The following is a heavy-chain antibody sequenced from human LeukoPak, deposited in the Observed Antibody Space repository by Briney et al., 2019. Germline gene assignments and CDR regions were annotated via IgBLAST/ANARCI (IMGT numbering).Heavy chain of an antibody. J-gene: IGHJ4*02. CDR3: ARQSMAAAGGFDY. D-gene: IGHD6-13*01. CDR2: IYPGDSDT. V-gene: IGHV5-51*01. CDR1: GYSFTSYW. Sequence: GESLKISCKGSGYSFTSYWIGWVRQVPGKGLEWMGIIYPGDSDTRYSPSFQGQVTISADKSISTAYLQWSSLKASDTAMYYCARQSMAAAGGFDYWGQGTLVTVSS.